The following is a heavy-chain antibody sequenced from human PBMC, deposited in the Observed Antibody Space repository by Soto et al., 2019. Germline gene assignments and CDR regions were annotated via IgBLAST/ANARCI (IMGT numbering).Heavy chain of an antibody. CDR3: ASPITMVRGVSPGDYYYYGMDV. V-gene: IGHV1-3*01. Sequence: ASVKVSCKASGYTSTSYAMHWVRQAPGQRLEWMGWINAGNGNTKYSQKFQGRVTITRDTSASTAYMELSSLRSEDTAVYYCASPITMVRGVSPGDYYYYGMDVWGQGTTVTVSS. CDR1: GYTSTSYA. CDR2: INAGNGNT. D-gene: IGHD3-10*01. J-gene: IGHJ6*02.